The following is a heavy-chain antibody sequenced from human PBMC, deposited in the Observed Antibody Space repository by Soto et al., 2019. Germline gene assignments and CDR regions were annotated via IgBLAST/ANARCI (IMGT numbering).Heavy chain of an antibody. J-gene: IGHJ4*02. CDR1: GFAFSSAW. V-gene: IGHV3-15*07. CDR2: IKTRSEGVST. Sequence: EVQLVESGGGLVKPGESLRLSCAASGFAFSSAWMNWVGQAPGKGLEWVGRIKTRSEGVSTQYPAPVRGRFTISRDDSKNTLSLQLSGLKIEDTAVYYCTTGSDEGYWGQGTLVTVSS. CDR3: TTGSDEGY.